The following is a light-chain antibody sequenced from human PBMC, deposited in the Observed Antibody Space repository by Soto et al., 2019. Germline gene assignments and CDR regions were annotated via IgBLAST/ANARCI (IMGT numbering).Light chain of an antibody. Sequence: QSVLTQPPSVSGSPGQSVTISCTGTSSDVGSYNRVSWYQQPPGTAPKLMIYEVSNRPSGVPDRFSGSKSGNTASLTISGLQAEDEADYYCSSYTSGAWVFGGGTKLTVL. CDR2: EVS. V-gene: IGLV2-18*02. CDR1: SSDVGSYNR. J-gene: IGLJ3*02. CDR3: SSYTSGAWV.